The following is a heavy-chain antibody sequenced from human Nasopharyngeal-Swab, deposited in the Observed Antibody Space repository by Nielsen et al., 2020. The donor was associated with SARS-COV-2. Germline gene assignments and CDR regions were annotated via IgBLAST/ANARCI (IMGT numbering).Heavy chain of an antibody. CDR1: GFTFSSHS. CDR2: ISSSSTYI. V-gene: IGHV3-21*04. J-gene: IGHJ3*01. D-gene: IGHD3-22*01. CDR3: AKGGRIAMIEDF. Sequence: GGSLRLSCAASGFTFSSHSMNWVRQAPGKGLEWVSSISSSSTYIYYADSVKGRFTISRDNAKNFLYLQMNSLRAEDTALYYCAKGGRIAMIEDFWGQGTMVTVSS.